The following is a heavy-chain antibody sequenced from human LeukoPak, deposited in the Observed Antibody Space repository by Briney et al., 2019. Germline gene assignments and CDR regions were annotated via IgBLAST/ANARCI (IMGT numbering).Heavy chain of an antibody. V-gene: IGHV4-59*07. CDR1: GGSISGSY. CDR2: ISYTGST. Sequence: PSDTLSLTCTVSGGSISGSYWSWIPQSPGRGREWIRYISYTGSTNYNPSLKSRVTISVDASKNQFSLKLSSVTAADTAVYYCARVHYSGSGLSSYFDYWGQGTLVTVSS. CDR3: ARVHYSGSGLSSYFDY. D-gene: IGHD3-10*01. J-gene: IGHJ4*02.